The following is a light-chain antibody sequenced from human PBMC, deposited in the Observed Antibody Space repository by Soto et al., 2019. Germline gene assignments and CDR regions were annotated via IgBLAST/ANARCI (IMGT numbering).Light chain of an antibody. CDR1: TSNLGSNF. J-gene: IGLJ3*02. Sequence: QSVLTQPPSESGTPGQRVTISCSGSTSNLGSNFVYWYQQVPGAAPKLLISRNDQRPSGVPDRFSGSKSGTSASLAISGLRSEDEADYHCAAWDDSLSGVVFGGGTKVTVL. CDR3: AAWDDSLSGVV. V-gene: IGLV1-47*01. CDR2: RND.